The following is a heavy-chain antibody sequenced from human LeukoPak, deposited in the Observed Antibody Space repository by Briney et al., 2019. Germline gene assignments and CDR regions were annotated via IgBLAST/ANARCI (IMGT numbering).Heavy chain of an antibody. CDR1: GGSISSSSYY. CDR3: ARGFVRGVSAPDI. V-gene: IGHV4-39*07. CDR2: IYYSGNT. Sequence: SETLSLTCTVSGGSISSSSYYWGCIRQPPGKGLEWIGSIYYSGNTYYNPSLKSRVTISVDTSKTQFYLNLRSVTAADTAIYYCARGFVRGVSAPDIWGQGTMVTVSS. J-gene: IGHJ3*02. D-gene: IGHD3-10*01.